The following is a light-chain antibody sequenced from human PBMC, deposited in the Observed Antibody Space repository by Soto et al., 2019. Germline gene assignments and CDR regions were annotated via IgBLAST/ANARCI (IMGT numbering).Light chain of an antibody. Sequence: DIQMTQSPSSLSASVGDRVTMSCRASQNIGSYLHWYQQSPWKAPKLLIYTASSLQSGVPPRFSGSQSGTDFTLTINRLQPEDFATYYCQQRYSSPITFGQGTRLEI. V-gene: IGKV1-39*01. J-gene: IGKJ5*01. CDR3: QQRYSSPIT. CDR1: QNIGSY. CDR2: TAS.